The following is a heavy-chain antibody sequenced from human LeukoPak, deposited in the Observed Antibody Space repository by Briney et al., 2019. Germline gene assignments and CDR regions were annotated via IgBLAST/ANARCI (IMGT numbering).Heavy chain of an antibody. J-gene: IGHJ4*02. CDR1: GFTFSSYG. V-gene: IGHV3-30*03. Sequence: PGGSLRLSCAASGFTFSSYGMHWVRQAPGKGLEWVAVISYDGSNKYYADSVKGRFTISRDNSKNTLYLQMNSLRAEDTALYYCARDGGSSGSYPYWGQGILVTVSS. CDR3: ARDGGSSGSYPY. D-gene: IGHD1-26*01. CDR2: ISYDGSNK.